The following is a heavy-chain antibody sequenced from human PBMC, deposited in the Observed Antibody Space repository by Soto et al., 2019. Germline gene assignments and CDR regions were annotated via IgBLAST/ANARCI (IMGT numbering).Heavy chain of an antibody. D-gene: IGHD4-17*01. CDR3: AHAGDYDLLSFDH. V-gene: IGHV2-5*02. CDR1: DFSLTTTDMG. Sequence: QITLKESGPPLVRPAQTLTLTCTFSDFSLTTTDMGVAWIRQPPGKALEWLALIYWDDDKRYNPSLKNRLAISKDTSRDRVVLTINNINPEDTGTYFCAHAGDYDLLSFDHWGPGTLVTVSS. J-gene: IGHJ4*02. CDR2: IYWDDDK.